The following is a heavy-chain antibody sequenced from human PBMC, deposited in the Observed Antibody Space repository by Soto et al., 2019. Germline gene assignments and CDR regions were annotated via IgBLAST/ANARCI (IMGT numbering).Heavy chain of an antibody. Sequence: SETLSLTCAVSSGSISSSNWWSWVRQPPGKGLEWIGEIYHSGSTNYNPSLKSRVTISVDKSKNQFSLKLSSVTAADTAVYYCARVTSNLDILTGYSYYYYYYYMDVWGKGTTVTVPS. CDR2: IYHSGST. D-gene: IGHD3-9*01. J-gene: IGHJ6*03. V-gene: IGHV4-4*02. CDR1: SGSISSSNW. CDR3: ARVTSNLDILTGYSYYYYYYYMDV.